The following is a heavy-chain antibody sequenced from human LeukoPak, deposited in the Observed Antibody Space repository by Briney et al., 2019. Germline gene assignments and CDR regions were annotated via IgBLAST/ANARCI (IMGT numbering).Heavy chain of an antibody. CDR3: AKGKQQWWTFDALDI. D-gene: IGHD5-18*01. J-gene: IGHJ3*02. CDR2: VSSSSSYI. V-gene: IGHV3-21*01. Sequence: GGSLRLSCAASGFTFTNFGMNWVRQAPGRGLEWVSSVSSSSSYIYHADSLKGRFTISRDDAKNSLYLQINSLIPDDTAVYYCAKGKQQWWTFDALDIWGQGTTVTVSS. CDR1: GFTFTNFG.